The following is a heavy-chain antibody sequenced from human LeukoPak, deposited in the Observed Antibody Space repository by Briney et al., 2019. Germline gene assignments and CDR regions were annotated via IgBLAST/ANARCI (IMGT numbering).Heavy chain of an antibody. Sequence: SETLSLTCAVYGGSFSGYYWSWIRQPPGKGLEWIGEINHSGSTNYNPSLKSRVTISVDTSKNQFPLKLSSVTAADTAVYYCARRGGYSSSWYYRYWGQGTLVTVSS. CDR1: GGSFSGYY. D-gene: IGHD6-13*01. V-gene: IGHV4-34*01. J-gene: IGHJ4*02. CDR2: INHSGST. CDR3: ARRGGYSSSWYYRY.